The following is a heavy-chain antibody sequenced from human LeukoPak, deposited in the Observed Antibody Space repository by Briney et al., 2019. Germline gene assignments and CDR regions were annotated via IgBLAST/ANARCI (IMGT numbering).Heavy chain of an antibody. D-gene: IGHD3-22*01. CDR1: GGSISSGGYS. V-gene: IGHV4-30-2*01. J-gene: IGHJ5*02. CDR3: ARSNYYDSSGYLFLMGSSWFDP. CDR2: IYHSGST. Sequence: PSQTLSLTCAVSGGSISSGGYSWSWIRQPPGKGLEWIGYIYHSGSTYYNPSLKSRVTISVDRSKNQFSLKLSSVTAADTAVYYCARSNYYDSSGYLFLMGSSWFDPWGQGTLATVSS.